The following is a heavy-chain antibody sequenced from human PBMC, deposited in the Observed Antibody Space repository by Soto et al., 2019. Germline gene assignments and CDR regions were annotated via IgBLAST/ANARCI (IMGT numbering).Heavy chain of an antibody. CDR1: GFTFSSYS. V-gene: IGHV3-21*01. J-gene: IGHJ6*02. CDR3: ARDRCSSTSCHTETYGMDV. CDR2: ISSSSSYI. D-gene: IGHD2-2*02. Sequence: GGSLRLSCAASGFTFSSYSVNWVRQAPGKGLEWVSSISSSSSYIYYADSVKGRFTISRDNAKNSLYLQMNSLRAEDTAVYYCARDRCSSTSCHTETYGMDVWGQGTTVTVSS.